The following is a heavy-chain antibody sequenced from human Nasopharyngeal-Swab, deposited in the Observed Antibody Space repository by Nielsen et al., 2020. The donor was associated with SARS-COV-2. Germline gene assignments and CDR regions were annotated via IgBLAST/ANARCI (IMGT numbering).Heavy chain of an antibody. Sequence: GSLRLSCTVSGGSISSYYWSWIRQPPGKGLEWIGYIYYSGSTYYNPSLKSRVTISVDTSKNQFSLKLSSVTAADTAVYYCATTPDNYYGSGKRGWFDPWGQGTLVTVSS. CDR1: GGSISSYY. CDR3: ATTPDNYYGSGKRGWFDP. V-gene: IGHV4-59*04. CDR2: IYYSGST. D-gene: IGHD3-10*01. J-gene: IGHJ5*02.